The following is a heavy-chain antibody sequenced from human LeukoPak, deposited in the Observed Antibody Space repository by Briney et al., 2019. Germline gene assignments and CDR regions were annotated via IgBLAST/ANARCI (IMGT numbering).Heavy chain of an antibody. CDR2: ISYDGSNK. CDR3: ARDLQFMVRGVNQIDY. CDR1: GFTFSSYG. D-gene: IGHD3-10*01. Sequence: GRSLRLSCAASGFTFSSYGMHWVRQAPGKGLEWVAVISYDGSNKYYADSVKGRFTISRDNSKNTLYLQMNSLRVEDTAVYYCARDLQFMVRGVNQIDYWGQGTLVTVSS. J-gene: IGHJ4*02. V-gene: IGHV3-30*03.